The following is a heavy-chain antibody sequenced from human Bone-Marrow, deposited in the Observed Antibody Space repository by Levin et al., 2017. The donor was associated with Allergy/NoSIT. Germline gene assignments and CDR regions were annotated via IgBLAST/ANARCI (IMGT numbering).Heavy chain of an antibody. CDR1: GFTVSNNY. V-gene: IGHV3-53*01. CDR2: IYSGGNT. Sequence: PGGSLRLSCAASGFTVSNNYMKWVRQAPGKGLEWVSLIYSGGNTYYADSVMGRFTISRDNSKNTLYLQMNSLRAEDTAAYYCAARPPGIGHSWGQGTLVTVSS. CDR3: AARPPGIGHS. D-gene: IGHD6-13*01. J-gene: IGHJ4*02.